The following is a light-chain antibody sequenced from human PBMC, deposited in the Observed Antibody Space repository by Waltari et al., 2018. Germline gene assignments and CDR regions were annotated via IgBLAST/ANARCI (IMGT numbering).Light chain of an antibody. Sequence: DIQLTQSPPFLSASVGDRVTITCRASQGIRSFLAWYQQKPGRAPKRLIYPASTLQSGVPSRFSGSGSGTDFTLTISSLQPEDFATYYCQHFHSYPLTFGGGTKVEIK. CDR3: QHFHSYPLT. CDR1: QGIRSF. CDR2: PAS. J-gene: IGKJ4*01. V-gene: IGKV1-9*01.